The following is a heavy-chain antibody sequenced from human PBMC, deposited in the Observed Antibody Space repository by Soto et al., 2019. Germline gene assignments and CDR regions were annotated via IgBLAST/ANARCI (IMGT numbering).Heavy chain of an antibody. D-gene: IGHD3-3*01. Sequence: GGSLRLSCAASGFTFSSYGMHWVRQAPGKGLEWVAVIWYDGSNKYYADSVKGGFTISRDNSKNTLYLQMNSLRAEDTAVYYCARDPSYTTIFGVVDDYWGQGTLVTVSS. CDR1: GFTFSSYG. V-gene: IGHV3-33*01. J-gene: IGHJ4*02. CDR3: ARDPSYTTIFGVVDDY. CDR2: IWYDGSNK.